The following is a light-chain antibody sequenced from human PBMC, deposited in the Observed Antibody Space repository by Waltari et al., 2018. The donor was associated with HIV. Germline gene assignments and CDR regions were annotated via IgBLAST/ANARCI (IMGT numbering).Light chain of an antibody. V-gene: IGKV3-15*01. CDR1: QSVSSN. J-gene: IGKJ4*01. Sequence: EIVMTQSPATLSVSPGERATLSCRASQSVSSNLVWYQQKPGQAPRFSGSGSGTEFTLTISSLQSEDFAVYYCQQYNNWPLTFGGGTKVEIK. CDR3: QQYNNWPLT.